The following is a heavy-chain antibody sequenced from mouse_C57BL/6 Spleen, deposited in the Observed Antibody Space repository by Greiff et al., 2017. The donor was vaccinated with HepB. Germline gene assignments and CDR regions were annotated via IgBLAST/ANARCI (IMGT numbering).Heavy chain of an antibody. V-gene: IGHV5-4*01. CDR2: ISDGGSYT. CDR3: ARVDYDVGDAMDY. J-gene: IGHJ4*01. Sequence: EVQLQESGGGLVKPGGSLKLSCAASGFTFSSYAMSWVRQTPEKRLEWVATISDGGSYTYYPDNVKGRFTISRDNAKNNLYLQMSHLKSEDTAMYYCARVDYDVGDAMDYWGQGTSVTVSS. D-gene: IGHD2-4*01. CDR1: GFTFSSYA.